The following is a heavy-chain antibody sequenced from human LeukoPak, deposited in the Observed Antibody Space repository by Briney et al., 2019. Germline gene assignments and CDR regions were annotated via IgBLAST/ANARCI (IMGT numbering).Heavy chain of an antibody. J-gene: IGHJ4*02. CDR3: ARENYPRIAAAADGSDY. V-gene: IGHV3-23*01. CDR2: ISGSGGST. Sequence: GGSLRLSCAASGFTFSSYAMSWVRQAPGKGLEWVSAISGSGGSTYYADSVKGRFTISRDNSKNTLYLQMNSLRAEDTAVYYCARENYPRIAAAADGSDYWGQGTLVTVSS. CDR1: GFTFSSYA. D-gene: IGHD6-13*01.